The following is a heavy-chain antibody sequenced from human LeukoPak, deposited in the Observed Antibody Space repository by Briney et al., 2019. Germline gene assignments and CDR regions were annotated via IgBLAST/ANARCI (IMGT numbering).Heavy chain of an antibody. CDR2: ISGNGDST. Sequence: GGYLRLSCAASGFTFRSYDMSWVRHAQGKGLEWVSAISGNGDSTYYVDSGKGRFTISRDNTKNTLYLQMNSLRAEDTAVYYCAKEMSTWDYWGQGTLVTVSS. V-gene: IGHV3-23*01. J-gene: IGHJ4*02. CDR3: AKEMSTWDY. CDR1: GFTFRSYD.